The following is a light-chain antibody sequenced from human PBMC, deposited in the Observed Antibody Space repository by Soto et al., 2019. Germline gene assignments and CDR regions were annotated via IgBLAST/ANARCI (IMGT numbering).Light chain of an antibody. CDR2: DVS. V-gene: IGLV2-14*01. J-gene: IGLJ2*01. CDR1: SSDVGGYNY. Sequence: QSVLTQPASVSGSPGQSITISCTGTSSDVGGYNYVSWYQQHPGKAPKLMIYDVSNRPSGVSNRFSGSKSGNTASLTISGLLAEDEADYYCSSYTSSSPHVVFGGGTKLTVL. CDR3: SSYTSSSPHVV.